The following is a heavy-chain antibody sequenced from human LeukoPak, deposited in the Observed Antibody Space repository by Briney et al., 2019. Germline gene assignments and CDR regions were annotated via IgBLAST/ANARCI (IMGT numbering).Heavy chain of an antibody. CDR3: ARGRLLADYYYYMDV. Sequence: SETLSLTCAVYGGSFSGYYWSWIRQPAGKGLEWIGRIYTSGSTNYNPSLKSRVTMSVDTSKNQFSLKLSSVTAADTAVYYCARGRLLADYYYYMDVWGKGTTVTISS. J-gene: IGHJ6*03. V-gene: IGHV4-59*10. D-gene: IGHD2-15*01. CDR1: GGSFSGYY. CDR2: IYTSGST.